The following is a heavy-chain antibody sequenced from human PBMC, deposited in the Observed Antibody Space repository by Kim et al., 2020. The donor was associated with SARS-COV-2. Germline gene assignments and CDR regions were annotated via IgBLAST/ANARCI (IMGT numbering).Heavy chain of an antibody. CDR3: ARYGERWLAENAEYFQH. Sequence: VKGRFTISRDNAKNSLYLQMNSLRAEDTAVYYCARYGERWLAENAEYFQHWGQGTLVTVSS. V-gene: IGHV3-11*04. J-gene: IGHJ1*01. D-gene: IGHD6-19*01.